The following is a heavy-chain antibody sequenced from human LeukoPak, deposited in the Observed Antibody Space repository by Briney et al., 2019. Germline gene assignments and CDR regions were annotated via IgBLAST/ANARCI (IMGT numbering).Heavy chain of an antibody. Sequence: PSETLSLTCSVSGDSISSGSFYWSWIRQPAGRGLKWIGEINHSGSTNYNPSLKSQVTISVDTSKNQFSLKLSSVTAADTAVYYCARLGGSGSYRYYYYYMDVWGKGTTVTISS. J-gene: IGHJ6*03. V-gene: IGHV4-61*10. CDR1: GDSISSGSFY. CDR2: INHSGST. D-gene: IGHD3-10*01. CDR3: ARLGGSGSYRYYYYYMDV.